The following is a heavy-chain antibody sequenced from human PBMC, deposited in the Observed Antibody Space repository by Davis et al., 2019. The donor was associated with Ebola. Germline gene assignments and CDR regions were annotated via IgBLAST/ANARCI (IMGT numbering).Heavy chain of an antibody. CDR3: AKVGGSGTY. V-gene: IGHV3-23*01. CDR2: ISGSGGST. D-gene: IGHD3-10*01. Sequence: GESLKISCAASGFTFSSYAMSWVRQAPGKGLEWVSAISGSGGSTYYADSVKGRFTISRDNSKNTLYLQMNSLRAEDSAVYYCAKVGGSGTYWGQGTLVTVSS. J-gene: IGHJ4*02. CDR1: GFTFSSYA.